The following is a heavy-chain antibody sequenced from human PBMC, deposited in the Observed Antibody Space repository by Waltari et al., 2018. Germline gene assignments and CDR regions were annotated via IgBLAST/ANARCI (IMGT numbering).Heavy chain of an antibody. J-gene: IGHJ4*02. V-gene: IGHV1-3*01. D-gene: IGHD3-3*01. CDR3: ARARDFSDGNKFGFDY. CDR1: GYTFTNFA. CDR2: IDAGNGNT. Sequence: QVQLVQSGAEVKKPGASVTVSCKASGYTFTNFAIYWVRQTPGQSLECMGWIDAGNGNTKYSQKFQNRVTITRDTSATTAYMELSSLTSEDTSVYYCARARDFSDGNKFGFDYWGQGTPVTVSS.